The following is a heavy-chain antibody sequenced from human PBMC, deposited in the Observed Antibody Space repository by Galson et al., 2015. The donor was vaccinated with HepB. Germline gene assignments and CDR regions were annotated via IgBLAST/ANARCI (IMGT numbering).Heavy chain of an antibody. V-gene: IGHV4-61*02. J-gene: IGHJ6*03. CDR2: IYTSGST. CDR3: ARGDYGGDYYYYYYYMDV. CDR1: GGSISSGSYY. Sequence: TLSLTCTVSGGSISSGSYYWSWIRQPAGKGLEWIGRIYTSGSTNYNPSLKSRVTMSVDTSKNQFSLKLSSVTAADTAVYYCARGDYGGDYYYYYYYMDVWGKGTTVTVSS. D-gene: IGHD4-23*01.